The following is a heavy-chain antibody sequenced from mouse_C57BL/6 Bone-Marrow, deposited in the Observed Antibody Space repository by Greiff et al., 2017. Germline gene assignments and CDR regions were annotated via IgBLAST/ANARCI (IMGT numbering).Heavy chain of an antibody. CDR3: ARQDYDYDRFAY. V-gene: IGHV5-2*01. J-gene: IGHJ3*01. CDR1: EYEFPSHD. D-gene: IGHD2-4*01. CDR2: INSDGGST. Sequence: EVKLMESGGGLVQPGESLKLSCESNEYEFPSHDMSWVRKTPEKRLELVAAINSDGGSTYYPDTMERRFIISRDNTKKTLYLQMSSLRSEDTALYYCARQDYDYDRFAYWGQGTLVTVSA.